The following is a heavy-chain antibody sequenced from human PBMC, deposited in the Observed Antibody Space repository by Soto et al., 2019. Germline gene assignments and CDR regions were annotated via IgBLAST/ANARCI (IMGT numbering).Heavy chain of an antibody. CDR1: GGSISSGGYY. CDR3: ARGSNPTRRYYFDY. V-gene: IGHV4-31*03. J-gene: IGHJ4*02. D-gene: IGHD1-26*01. CDR2: IYYSGST. Sequence: SETLSLTCTVSGGSISSGGYYWSWIRQHPGKGLEWIGYIYYSGSTYYNPSLKSRVTISVDTSKNQFSLKLSPVTAADTAVYYCARGSNPTRRYYFDYWGQGTLVTVSS.